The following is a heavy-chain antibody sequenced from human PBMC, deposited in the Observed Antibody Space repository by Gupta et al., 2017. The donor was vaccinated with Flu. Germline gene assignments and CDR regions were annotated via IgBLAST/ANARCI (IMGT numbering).Heavy chain of an antibody. D-gene: IGHD5-12*01. CDR1: GFAFSGRD. Sequence: QVQLVESGGGGVQPGRSLRVSCAASGFAFSGRDMHWVRQAPGKGPEWVAVISSDGSNKYQAVSGKSRFTTSRDKSKNTLELHMNSPRVADMAVYVCAKWGGKVATPLDPWGQGTLVTVSS. CDR3: AKWGGKVATPLDP. CDR2: ISSDGSNK. J-gene: IGHJ5*02. V-gene: IGHV3-30*18.